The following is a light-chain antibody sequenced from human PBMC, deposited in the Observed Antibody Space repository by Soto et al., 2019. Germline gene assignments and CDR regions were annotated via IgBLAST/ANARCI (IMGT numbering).Light chain of an antibody. J-gene: IGKJ4*01. CDR1: QSISSW. CDR2: KAS. V-gene: IGKV1-5*03. Sequence: DIHMTQSPSTLSASVGDRVTITCRASQSISSWLAWYQQKPGKAPKLLIYKASSLESGVPSRFSGSGSGTEFTLTISSLQPVDFATYYCQQYKSYPLTFGGGTKVEIK. CDR3: QQYKSYPLT.